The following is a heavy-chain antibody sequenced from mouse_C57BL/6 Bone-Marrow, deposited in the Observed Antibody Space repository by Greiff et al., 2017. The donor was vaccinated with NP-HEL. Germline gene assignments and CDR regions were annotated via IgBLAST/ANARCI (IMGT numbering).Heavy chain of an antibody. J-gene: IGHJ2*01. CDR3: TCKYDPGDYFDY. CDR2: IYPGNSDT. V-gene: IGHV1-5*01. Sequence: VQLQESGPVLARPGASVKMSCKTSGYTFTSYWMHWVKQRHGKGLEWIGAIYPGNSDTSYNQKFKGTAKLTAVTSASTAYMELSSLTNEDSAVYYCTCKYDPGDYFDYWGQGTTLTVSS. CDR1: GYTFTSYW. D-gene: IGHD2-14*01.